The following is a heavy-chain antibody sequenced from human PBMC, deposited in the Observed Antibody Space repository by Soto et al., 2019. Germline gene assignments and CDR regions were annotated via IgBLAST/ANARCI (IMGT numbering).Heavy chain of an antibody. V-gene: IGHV3-13*01. CDR3: ARVSGNYDYVWGSYRHYYFDY. CDR2: IGTAGDT. CDR1: GFTFSSYD. D-gene: IGHD3-16*02. J-gene: IGHJ4*02. Sequence: GGSLRLSCAASGFTFSSYDMHWVRQATGKGLEWVSAIGTAGDTYYPGSVKGRFTISRENAKNSLYLQMNSLRAEDTAVYYCARVSGNYDYVWGSYRHYYFDYWGQGTLVTVSS.